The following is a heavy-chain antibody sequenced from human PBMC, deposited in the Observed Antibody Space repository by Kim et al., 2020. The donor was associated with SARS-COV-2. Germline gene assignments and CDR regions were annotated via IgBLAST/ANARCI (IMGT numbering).Heavy chain of an antibody. V-gene: IGHV3-33*01. CDR3: ARDRGYYYYYGMDV. D-gene: IGHD3-10*01. Sequence: GWSLRLSCAASGFTFSSYGMHWVRQAPGKGLEWVAVIWYDGSNKYYADSVKGRFTISRDNSKNTLYLQMNSLRAEDTAVYYCARDRGYYYYYGMDVWGQGTTVTVSS. CDR1: GFTFSSYG. CDR2: IWYDGSNK. J-gene: IGHJ6*02.